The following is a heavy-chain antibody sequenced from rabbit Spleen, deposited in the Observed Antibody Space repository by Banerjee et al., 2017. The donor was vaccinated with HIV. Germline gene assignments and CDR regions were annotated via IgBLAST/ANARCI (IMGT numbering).Heavy chain of an antibody. CDR1: GVSFSNNQY. CDR2: IEGGSSAFS. J-gene: IGHJ4*01. CDR3: ARDLLGVIGWNFYL. D-gene: IGHD1-1*01. Sequence: QSLEESGGDLVKPGASLTLTCTASGVSFSNNQYMCWVRQAPGKGLEWIACIEGGSSAFSYFARWAKGRFTISRTSSTTVTLRMTSLTAADRATYFCARDLLGVIGWNFYLWGPGTLVTVS. V-gene: IGHV1S40*01.